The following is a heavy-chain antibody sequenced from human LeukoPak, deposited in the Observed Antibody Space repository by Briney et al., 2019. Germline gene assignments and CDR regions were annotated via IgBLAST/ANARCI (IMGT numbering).Heavy chain of an antibody. CDR1: GFIFSSYE. Sequence: PGGSLRLSCAASGFIFSSYEMNWVRQAPGKGLEWVSYISGSGSTIYYADPVKGRFTVSRDNAKNSLYLQMNSLRAEDTAIYYCVRLKSGNYYHFDYWGQGTLVTVSS. J-gene: IGHJ4*02. D-gene: IGHD1-26*01. CDR3: VRLKSGNYYHFDY. CDR2: ISGSGSTI. V-gene: IGHV3-48*03.